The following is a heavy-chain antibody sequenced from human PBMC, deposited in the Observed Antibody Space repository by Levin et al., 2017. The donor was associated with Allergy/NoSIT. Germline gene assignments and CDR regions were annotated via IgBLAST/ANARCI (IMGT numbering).Heavy chain of an antibody. CDR2: ISYDGSNK. CDR1: GFTFSSYG. CDR3: AKDMGFTYCSGGSCPFDY. Sequence: GGSLRLSCAASGFTFSSYGMHWVRQAPGKGLEWVAVISYDGSNKYYADSVKGRFTISRDNSKNTLYLQMNSLRAEDTAVYYCAKDMGFTYCSGGSCPFDYWGQGTLVTVSS. J-gene: IGHJ4*02. V-gene: IGHV3-30*18. D-gene: IGHD2-15*01.